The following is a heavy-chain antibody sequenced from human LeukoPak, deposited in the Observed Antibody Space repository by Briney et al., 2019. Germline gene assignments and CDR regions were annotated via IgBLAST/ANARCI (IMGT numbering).Heavy chain of an antibody. CDR1: EFTFGNCW. CDR2: IKQDGREK. J-gene: IGHJ4*02. Sequence: GGSLRLSCAASEFTFGNCWMSWVRQAPGKGLEWVANIKQDGREKYYVDSVKGRFTISRDNAENSLYLQMNSLRPEDTAVYYCAREGYGDPFDYWGQGTLVTVSS. CDR3: AREGYGDPFDY. V-gene: IGHV3-7*01. D-gene: IGHD4-17*01.